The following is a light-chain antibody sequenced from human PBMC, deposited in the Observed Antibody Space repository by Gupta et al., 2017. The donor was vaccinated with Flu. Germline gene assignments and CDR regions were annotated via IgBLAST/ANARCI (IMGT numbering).Light chain of an antibody. Sequence: VMPQSPLSLSVTPGEPASISCRSSQSLLHSYGKNYLDWYLQKPGQSPQLLIYWGSTRASGVPDRFSGSGSGTDFTLKISRVEAEDVGVYYCMQALQTPRTFGQGTKVQIK. CDR2: WGS. CDR1: QSLLHSYGKNY. V-gene: IGKV2-28*01. J-gene: IGKJ1*01. CDR3: MQALQTPRT.